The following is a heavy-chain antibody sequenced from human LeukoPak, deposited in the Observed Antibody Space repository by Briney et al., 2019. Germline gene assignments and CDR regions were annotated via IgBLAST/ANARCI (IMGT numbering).Heavy chain of an antibody. Sequence: XYXXXXRQQPGKSLERXVYIYYSGSTYYNPSLKSRVTISVDTSKNQFSLKLSSVTAADTAVYYCARSPGYYDSSEGLPFDYWGQGTLVTVSS. CDR3: ARSPGYYDSSEGLPFDY. CDR2: IYYSGST. J-gene: IGHJ4*02. CDR1: XY. D-gene: IGHD3-22*01. V-gene: IGHV4-31*02.